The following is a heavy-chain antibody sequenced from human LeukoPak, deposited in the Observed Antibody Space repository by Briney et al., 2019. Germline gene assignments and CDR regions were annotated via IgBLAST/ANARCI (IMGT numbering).Heavy chain of an antibody. CDR3: ARDSQAFCSGVSCLNYFDY. V-gene: IGHV1-2*02. D-gene: IGHD2-15*01. Sequence: ASVKVSCQTSGYTFTDFYMHWVRQAPGQGLEWMGWITPNSGGTNYAQKFQGRVTLTRDTSISTAYMELSRLRSDDTAVYYCARDSQAFCSGVSCLNYFDYWGQATLVTVSS. J-gene: IGHJ4*02. CDR1: GYTFTDFY. CDR2: ITPNSGGT.